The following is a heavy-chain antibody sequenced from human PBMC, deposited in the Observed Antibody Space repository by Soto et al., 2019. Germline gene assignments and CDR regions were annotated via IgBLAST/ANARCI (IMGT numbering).Heavy chain of an antibody. V-gene: IGHV3-30-3*01. D-gene: IGHD2-15*01. Sequence: LRLSCAASGFTFSSYAMHWVRQAPGKGLEWVAVISYDGSNKYYADSVKGRFTISRDNSKNTLYLQMNSLRAEDTAVYYCARSLGGCSGGSCYPRYYYYYGMDVWGQGTTVTVPS. CDR1: GFTFSSYA. J-gene: IGHJ6*02. CDR2: ISYDGSNK. CDR3: ARSLGGCSGGSCYPRYYYYYGMDV.